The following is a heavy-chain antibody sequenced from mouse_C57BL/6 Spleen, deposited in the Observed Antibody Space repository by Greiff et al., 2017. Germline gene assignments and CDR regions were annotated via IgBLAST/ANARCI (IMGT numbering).Heavy chain of an antibody. CDR2: INPSTGGT. CDR1: GYSFTGYY. J-gene: IGHJ2*01. V-gene: IGHV1-42*01. CDR3: ARGGTTVVAKDFDY. D-gene: IGHD1-1*01. Sequence: EVKLMESGPELVKPGASVKISCKASGYSFTGYYMNWVKQSPEKSLEWIGEINPSTGGTTYNQKFKAKATLTVDKSSSTAYMQLKSLTSEDSAVYYCARGGTTVVAKDFDYWGQGTTRTVSS.